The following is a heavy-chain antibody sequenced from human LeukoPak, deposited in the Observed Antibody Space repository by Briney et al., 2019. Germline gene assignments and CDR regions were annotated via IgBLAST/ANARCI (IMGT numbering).Heavy chain of an antibody. CDR2: IFHGGSA. Sequence: SETLSLTCAVSGDSITSGPYSWNWIRQSPGKALEWTGHIFHGGSANYNPSLYSRVTISLDMSNNQFSLSLTSVTAADTAVYFCARGRGQQLFDYWGQGILVAVSS. V-gene: IGHV4-30-2*06. D-gene: IGHD6-13*01. CDR1: GDSITSGPYS. J-gene: IGHJ4*02. CDR3: ARGRGQQLFDY.